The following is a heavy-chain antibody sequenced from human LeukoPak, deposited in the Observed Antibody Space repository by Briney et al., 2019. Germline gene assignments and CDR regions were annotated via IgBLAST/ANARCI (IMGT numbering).Heavy chain of an antibody. CDR1: GFTFSDCY. Sequence: KSGGSLRLSCAASGFTFSDCYMSWIRQAPGKGLEWVSYISSSTYTNYADSVKGRFTISRDNAKNSMYLQMNSLRAEDTAVYYCARISGSYVFDYWGQGTLVTVSS. D-gene: IGHD1-26*01. J-gene: IGHJ4*02. CDR2: ISSSTYT. CDR3: ARISGSYVFDY. V-gene: IGHV3-11*03.